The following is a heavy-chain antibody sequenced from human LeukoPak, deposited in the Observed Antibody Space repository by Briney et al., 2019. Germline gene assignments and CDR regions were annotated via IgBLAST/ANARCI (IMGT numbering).Heavy chain of an antibody. Sequence: GASVKVSCKASGYTFTGYYMHWVRQAPGQGLEWMGWINPNSGGTNYAQKFQGWVTMTRDTSISTAYMELSRLRSDDTAVYYCARGIGMATVTTKYYFDYWGQGTLVTVSS. CDR2: INPNSGGT. D-gene: IGHD4-17*01. CDR3: ARGIGMATVTTKYYFDY. J-gene: IGHJ4*02. CDR1: GYTFTGYY. V-gene: IGHV1-2*04.